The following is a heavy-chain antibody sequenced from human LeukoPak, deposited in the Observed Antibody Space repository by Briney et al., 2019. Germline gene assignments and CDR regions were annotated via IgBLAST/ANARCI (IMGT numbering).Heavy chain of an antibody. CDR2: IYPGDSDA. CDR1: GYNFNSYW. V-gene: IGHV5-51*01. D-gene: IGHD6-19*01. Sequence: GESLKISCKGSGYNFNSYWVGWVRQMPGKGLEWMGLIYPGDSDARYSPSFQGQITISADRSINTAYLQWSSLKASDTAMYYCARRDSVAGALDIWGQGTMVTVSS. CDR3: ARRDSVAGALDI. J-gene: IGHJ3*02.